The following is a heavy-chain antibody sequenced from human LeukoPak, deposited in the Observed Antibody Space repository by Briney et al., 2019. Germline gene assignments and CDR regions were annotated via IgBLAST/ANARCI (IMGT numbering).Heavy chain of an antibody. V-gene: IGHV3-30*03. CDR1: GFTFSSYG. CDR3: AILGDYGDPRARVEGNWFDP. CDR2: ISYDGSNK. Sequence: PGGSLRLSCAASGFTFSSYGMHWVRQAPGKGLEWVAVISYDGSNKYYADSVKGRFTISRDNSKNTLYLQMNSLRAEDTAVYYCAILGDYGDPRARVEGNWFDPWGQGTLVTVST. D-gene: IGHD4-17*01. J-gene: IGHJ5*02.